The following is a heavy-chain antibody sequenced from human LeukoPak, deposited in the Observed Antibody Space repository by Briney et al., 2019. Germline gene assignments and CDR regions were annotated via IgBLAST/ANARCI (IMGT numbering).Heavy chain of an antibody. CDR1: GFTVTNNY. Sequence: GGSLRLSCVASGFTVTNNYMSWVRQAPGKGLEWVSLISGDGGSTYYADSVKGRFTISRDNSKNSLYLQMNSLRTEDTALYYCAKDAKQQLVPDYYYGMDVWGQGTTVTVSS. D-gene: IGHD6-13*01. J-gene: IGHJ6*02. CDR2: ISGDGGST. V-gene: IGHV3-43*02. CDR3: AKDAKQQLVPDYYYGMDV.